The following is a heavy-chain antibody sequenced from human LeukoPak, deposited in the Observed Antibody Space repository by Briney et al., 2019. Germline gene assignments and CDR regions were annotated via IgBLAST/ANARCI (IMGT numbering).Heavy chain of an antibody. CDR1: GFTFSSYG. Sequence: GGSLTLSCAASGFTFSSYGMYWVRQAPGKGVECVAFITYDGSEMYYADSVKGRFTISRDNSRDTLYLQVNSLRGDDTAIYYCARNRGYTYDYDSFDPWGQGTLVTVSS. CDR2: ITYDGSEM. CDR3: ARNRGYTYDYDSFDP. J-gene: IGHJ5*02. V-gene: IGHV3-30*19. D-gene: IGHD5-18*01.